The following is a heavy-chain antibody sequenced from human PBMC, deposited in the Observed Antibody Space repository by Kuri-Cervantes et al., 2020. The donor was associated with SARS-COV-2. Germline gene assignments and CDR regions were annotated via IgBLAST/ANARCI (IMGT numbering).Heavy chain of an antibody. CDR1: GGSISSSSSYF. CDR3: ARHGLRYYGSGSLTTFDY. J-gene: IGHJ4*02. V-gene: IGHV4-39*01. D-gene: IGHD3-10*01. Sequence: GSLRLSCTVSGGSISSSSSYFWGWIRQPPGSGLEFIGNIYYTGSTYYNPSLQSRVTISVDTSKNQFSLKLSSVTAADTAVYYCARHGLRYYGSGSLTTFDYWGQGTLVTVSS. CDR2: IYYTGST.